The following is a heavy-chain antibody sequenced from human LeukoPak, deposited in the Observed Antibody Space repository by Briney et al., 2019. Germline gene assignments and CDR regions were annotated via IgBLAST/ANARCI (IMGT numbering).Heavy chain of an antibody. V-gene: IGHV4-59*11. Sequence: SETLSLTCTVSGGSISSHYWSWIRQPSGKGLEWIGYIYYSGSTNYNPSLKSRVTISVDTSKNQFSLKLSSVTAADTAVYYCAGYSSSSGQFDYWGQGTLVTVSS. CDR1: GGSISSHY. D-gene: IGHD6-6*01. J-gene: IGHJ4*02. CDR3: AGYSSSSGQFDY. CDR2: IYYSGST.